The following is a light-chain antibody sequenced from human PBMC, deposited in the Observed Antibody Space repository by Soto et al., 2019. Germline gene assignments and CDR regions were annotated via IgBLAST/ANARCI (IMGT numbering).Light chain of an antibody. CDR1: STDIGGYRY. V-gene: IGLV2-14*01. CDR3: SSYRTISTLV. CDR2: EVS. J-gene: IGLJ3*02. Sequence: QSVLAQPASVSGSPGQSITISCTGTSTDIGGYRYVSWYQQHPGKVPKLIIYEVSNRPSGVSDRFSGSKSDNTASLTISGLQAEDEADYYCSSYRTISTLVFGGGTKVTVL.